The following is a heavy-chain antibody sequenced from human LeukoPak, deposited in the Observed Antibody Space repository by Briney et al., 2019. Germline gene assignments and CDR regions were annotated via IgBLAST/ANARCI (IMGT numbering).Heavy chain of an antibody. J-gene: IGHJ6*02. CDR1: GGSISSYY. CDR2: IFYSGST. Sequence: SETLSLTCTVSGGSISSYYWSWTRQPPGKGLEWIGYIFYSGSTNYNPSLESRVTISLDTSKNQFSLKLNSVTAADTAVYYCARTGYYGSGSSYYYGMDVWGQGTTVTVSS. V-gene: IGHV4-59*08. D-gene: IGHD3-10*01. CDR3: ARTGYYGSGSSYYYGMDV.